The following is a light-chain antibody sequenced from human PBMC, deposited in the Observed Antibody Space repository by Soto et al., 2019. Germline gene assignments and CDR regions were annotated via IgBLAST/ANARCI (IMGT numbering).Light chain of an antibody. J-gene: IGKJ4*01. Sequence: EIVLTQSPGTLSLSPGERATLSCRARQSVSSSYLAWYQQKPGQAPRPLLYGASSRATGIPDRFSGSGSGTDFTLTISRLEPEDFAVYYCQQYGSSPPSLTFGGGTKVEIK. V-gene: IGKV3-20*01. CDR1: QSVSSSY. CDR3: QQYGSSPPSLT. CDR2: GAS.